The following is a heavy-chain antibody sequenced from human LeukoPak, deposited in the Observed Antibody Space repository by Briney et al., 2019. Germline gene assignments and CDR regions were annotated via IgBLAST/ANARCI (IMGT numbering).Heavy chain of an antibody. CDR3: ARVTYGSGTYGAFDY. D-gene: IGHD3-10*01. CDR2: IGTAGDT. J-gene: IGHJ4*02. Sequence: PGGSLRLSCAASGFTFSSYDMHWVRQATGKGLEWVSAIGTAGDTYYPGTVKGRFTISRENAKNSLYLQMNSLRAGDTAVYYCARVTYGSGTYGAFDYWGQGTLVTVSS. CDR1: GFTFSSYD. V-gene: IGHV3-13*01.